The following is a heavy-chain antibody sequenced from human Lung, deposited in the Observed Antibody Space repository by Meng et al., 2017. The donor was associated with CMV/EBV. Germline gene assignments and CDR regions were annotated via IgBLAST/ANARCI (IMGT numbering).Heavy chain of an antibody. CDR2: VYYGGGT. D-gene: IGHD2-2*01. Sequence: SVRSARYYWSWIRQLPGKGLEWIAYVYYGGGTNYNPSLKSRVTISVDTSKNQFSLKLSSVTAADTAVYYCARGTGYCSSTSCYPFDPWGQGTLVTVSS. CDR3: ARGTGYCSSTSCYPFDP. J-gene: IGHJ5*02. V-gene: IGHV4-61*01. CDR1: SVRSARYY.